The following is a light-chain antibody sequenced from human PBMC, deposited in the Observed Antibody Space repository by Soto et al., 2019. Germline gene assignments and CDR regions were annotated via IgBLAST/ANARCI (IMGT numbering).Light chain of an antibody. J-gene: IGKJ1*01. Sequence: EIVMTQSPATLSVSPGERATLSCRASQSVSSNLAWYQQKPGQAPRLLIYGASTRATGIPARFSGSGSGTEFTLTISSLQSEDFAVYYCQQYNNWPWTFGQGTKVDXK. CDR1: QSVSSN. CDR3: QQYNNWPWT. CDR2: GAS. V-gene: IGKV3-15*01.